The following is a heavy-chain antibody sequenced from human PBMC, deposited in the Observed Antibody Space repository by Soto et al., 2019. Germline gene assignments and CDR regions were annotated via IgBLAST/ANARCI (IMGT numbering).Heavy chain of an antibody. CDR1: GYTFTSYA. V-gene: IGHV1-3*01. CDR3: ARDAEGIAVAGTNWFDP. D-gene: IGHD6-19*01. Sequence: QVQLVQSGAEVKKPGASVKVSCKASGYTFTSYAMHWVRQAPGQRLEWIGRINAGNGNTKYSQQFQGRVTITRDTSASTAYMELSSLRSEDTAVYDCARDAEGIAVAGTNWFDPWGQGTLVTVSS. J-gene: IGHJ5*02. CDR2: INAGNGNT.